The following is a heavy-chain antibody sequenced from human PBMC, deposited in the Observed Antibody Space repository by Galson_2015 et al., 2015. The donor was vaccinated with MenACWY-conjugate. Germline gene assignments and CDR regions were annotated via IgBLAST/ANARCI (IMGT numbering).Heavy chain of an antibody. J-gene: IGHJ4*02. Sequence: SLRLSCAASGFTFSNAWMNWVRQAPGKGLEWVGRIKSKTDSGTTNYAAPVKGRFTISRDDSKNTLYLQMNSLKTEDTAVYYCTTTRRSGSYSSGNFDYWGQGTLVTVSS. V-gene: IGHV3-15*07. CDR2: IKSKTDSGTT. D-gene: IGHD1-26*01. CDR3: TTTRRSGSYSSGNFDY. CDR1: GFTFSNAW.